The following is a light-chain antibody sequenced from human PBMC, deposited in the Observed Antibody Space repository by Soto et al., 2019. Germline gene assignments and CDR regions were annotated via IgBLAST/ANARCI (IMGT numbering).Light chain of an antibody. CDR3: QQSYTTPYT. Sequence: DIQMTQSPSSLSASVGDRVTITCRASQSIRSYLNLYHQKPGTTPQLLIYGASNLQSGAPSRFTGSGSGTHFTLTISSLQPEDFATYYCQQSYTTPYTFGQGTKLEIK. CDR2: GAS. J-gene: IGKJ2*01. CDR1: QSIRSY. V-gene: IGKV1-39*01.